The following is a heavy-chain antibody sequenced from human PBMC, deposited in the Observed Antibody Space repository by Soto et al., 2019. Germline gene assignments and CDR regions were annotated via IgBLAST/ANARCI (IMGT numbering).Heavy chain of an antibody. CDR3: ARDVYYYDSSGYYYSLLGSLVSGTKLAFDI. CDR1: GFTFSSYS. V-gene: IGHV3-21*01. J-gene: IGHJ3*02. CDR2: ISSSSSYI. Sequence: GGSLRLSCAASGFTFSSYSMNWVRQAPGKGLEWVSSISSSSSYIYYADSVKGRFTISRDNAKNSLYLQMNSLRAEDTAVYYCARDVYYYDSSGYYYSLLGSLVSGTKLAFDIWGQGTMVTVSS. D-gene: IGHD3-22*01.